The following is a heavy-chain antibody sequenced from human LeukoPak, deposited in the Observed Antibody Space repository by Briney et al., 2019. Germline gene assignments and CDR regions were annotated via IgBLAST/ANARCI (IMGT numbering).Heavy chain of an antibody. J-gene: IGHJ4*02. V-gene: IGHV3-48*04. CDR1: GFVFSDYS. CDR3: ARDNNWGFDF. D-gene: IGHD7-27*01. Sequence: GGSLRLSCAASGFVFSDYSMNWVRQAPGKWLEWVSNIRGSGSGSGSGMYYADSVKGRFTISRDNAKNSLYLQMSSLRAEDTAFYYCARDNNWGFDFWGQGALVTVSS. CDR2: IRGSGSGSGSGM.